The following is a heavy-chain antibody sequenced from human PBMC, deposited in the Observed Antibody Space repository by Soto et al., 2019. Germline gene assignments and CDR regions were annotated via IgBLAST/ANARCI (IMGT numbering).Heavy chain of an antibody. CDR1: GGTCSIYA. V-gene: IGHV1-69*13. Sequence: SVKVSCKASGGTCSIYAISWVVQSPLQGLEWMGGIIPIFGTANYAQKFQGRVTITADESTSTAYMELSSLRSEDTAVYYCASGYCSGGSCHGVFDYWGQGTLVTVSS. J-gene: IGHJ4*02. CDR2: IIPIFGTA. CDR3: ASGYCSGGSCHGVFDY. D-gene: IGHD2-15*01.